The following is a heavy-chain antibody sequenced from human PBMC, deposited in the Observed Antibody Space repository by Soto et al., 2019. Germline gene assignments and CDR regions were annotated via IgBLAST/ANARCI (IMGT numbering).Heavy chain of an antibody. CDR2: IYYSGST. CDR1: GGSISSYY. Sequence: QVQLQESGPGLVKPSETLSLTCTVSGGSISSYYWSWIRQPPGKGLEWIGYIYYSGSTNYNPSLTSRVTISVDTSKNQFSLKLSSVIAADTAVYYCARGRTGSWSKTPSAFDIWGQGTMVTVSS. CDR3: ARGRTGSWSKTPSAFDI. J-gene: IGHJ3*02. V-gene: IGHV4-59*01. D-gene: IGHD6-13*01.